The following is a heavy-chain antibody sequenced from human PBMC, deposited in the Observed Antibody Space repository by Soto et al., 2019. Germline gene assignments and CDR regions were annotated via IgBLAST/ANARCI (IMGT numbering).Heavy chain of an antibody. CDR2: IYYSGST. CDR3: ARDTGYAQPYYCMDV. D-gene: IGHD5-12*01. V-gene: IGHV4-61*01. Sequence: SKTLSLTCTVSGGSDSSGSYYLSWIRQPPGKGLEWIGYIYYSGSTNYNPSLKSRVTISVDTSKNQFSLKLSSVTAADTAVYYCARDTGYAQPYYCMDVWGKGTTVTV. J-gene: IGHJ6*04. CDR1: GGSDSSGSYY.